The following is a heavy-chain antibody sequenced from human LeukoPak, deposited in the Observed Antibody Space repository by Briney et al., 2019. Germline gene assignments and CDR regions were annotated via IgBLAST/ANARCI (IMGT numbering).Heavy chain of an antibody. CDR3: ARGEVPAGFYYGMDV. D-gene: IGHD2-2*01. J-gene: IGHJ6*02. Sequence: GGSLRLSCAASGFTVSSNYMSWVRQAPGKGLEWVSVIYSCGSTYYADSVKGRFTISRDNAKNTLYLQMNSLRAEDTAVYYCARGEVPAGFYYGMDVWGQGTTVTVSS. CDR1: GFTVSSNY. CDR2: IYSCGST. V-gene: IGHV3-66*03.